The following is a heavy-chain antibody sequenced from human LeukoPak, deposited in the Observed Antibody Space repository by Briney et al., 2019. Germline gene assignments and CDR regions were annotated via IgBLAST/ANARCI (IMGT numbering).Heavy chain of an antibody. V-gene: IGHV4-38-2*02. Sequence: SETLSLTCTVSGYSISSGYYWGWIRQPPGKGLEWIGSIYHSGSTYYNPSLKSRVTISVDTSKNQFSLKLSSVTAADTAVYYCASLRAMDAFDIWGQGTMVTVSS. J-gene: IGHJ3*02. CDR3: ASLRAMDAFDI. CDR1: GYSISSGYY. D-gene: IGHD2-2*01. CDR2: IYHSGST.